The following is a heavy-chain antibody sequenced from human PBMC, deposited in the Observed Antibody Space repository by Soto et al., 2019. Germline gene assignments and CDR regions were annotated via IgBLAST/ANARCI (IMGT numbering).Heavy chain of an antibody. D-gene: IGHD3-16*01. J-gene: IGHJ6*02. Sequence: GASLKVSCKASGYTFRIYSMHWVRQAPGQRLEWMGWSNAANGHTQYSQDFQGRVTITRDTSASTAYMELSSLTSEDMAVYYCARDGGLGMDVWGQGTTVTVSS. CDR1: GYTFRIYS. CDR3: ARDGGLGMDV. CDR2: SNAANGHT. V-gene: IGHV1-3*02.